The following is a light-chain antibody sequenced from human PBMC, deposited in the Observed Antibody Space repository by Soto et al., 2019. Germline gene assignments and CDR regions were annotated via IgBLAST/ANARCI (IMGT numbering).Light chain of an antibody. CDR1: NSDVGSHNL. Sequence: QSLLTQPASVSASPGQSNTISVTRTNSDVGSHNLVSWYQLHPGKAPKLMIYEVTKRPSGVTNRFSGSKSGNTASLTIAGLQAEDEADYYCCSYAVSNTYLFGNGTKVTVL. CDR3: CSYAVSNTYL. CDR2: EVT. V-gene: IGLV2-23*02. J-gene: IGLJ1*01.